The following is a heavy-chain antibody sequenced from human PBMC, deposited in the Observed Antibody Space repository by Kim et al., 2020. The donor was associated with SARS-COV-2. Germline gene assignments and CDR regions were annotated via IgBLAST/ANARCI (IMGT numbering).Heavy chain of an antibody. CDR1: GGSISSSSYY. D-gene: IGHD3-3*01. J-gene: IGHJ5*02. V-gene: IGHV4-39*01. CDR3: ARRAGSSIFGVAISSGWFDP. Sequence: SETLSLTCTVSGGSISSSSYYWGWIRQPPGKGLEWIGSIYYSGSTYYNPSLKSRVTISVDTSKNQFSLKLSSVTAADTAVYYCARRAGSSIFGVAISSGWFDPWGQGTLVTVSS. CDR2: IYYSGST.